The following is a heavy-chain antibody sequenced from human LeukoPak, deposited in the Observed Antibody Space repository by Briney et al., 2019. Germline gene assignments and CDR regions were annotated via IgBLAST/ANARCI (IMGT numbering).Heavy chain of an antibody. Sequence: SVKVSCKASGGTFSSYAISWVRQAPGQGLERMGGIIPIFGTANYAQKFQGRVTITADKSTSTAYMELSSLRSEDTAVYYCARSPNYYDSTIDYWGQGTLVTVSS. CDR2: IIPIFGTA. CDR1: GGTFSSYA. D-gene: IGHD3-22*01. V-gene: IGHV1-69*06. CDR3: ARSPNYYDSTIDY. J-gene: IGHJ4*02.